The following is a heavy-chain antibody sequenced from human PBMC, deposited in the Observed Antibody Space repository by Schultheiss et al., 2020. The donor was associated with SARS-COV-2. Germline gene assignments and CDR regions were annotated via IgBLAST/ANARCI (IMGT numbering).Heavy chain of an antibody. CDR2: ISAYNGNT. CDR3: ARDLYYDILTGYTYYYYYGMDV. J-gene: IGHJ6*02. Sequence: GESLKISCKASGYTFTSYGISWVRQAPGQGLEWMGWISAYNGNTNYAQKLQGRVTMTTDTSTSTAYMELRSLRSDDTAVYYCARDLYYDILTGYTYYYYYGMDVWGQGTTVTVSS. CDR1: GYTFTSYG. V-gene: IGHV1-18*01. D-gene: IGHD3-9*01.